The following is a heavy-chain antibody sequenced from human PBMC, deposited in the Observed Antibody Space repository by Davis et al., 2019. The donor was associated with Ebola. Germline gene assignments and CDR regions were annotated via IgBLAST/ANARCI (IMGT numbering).Heavy chain of an antibody. D-gene: IGHD3-3*01. J-gene: IGHJ6*02. CDR3: ARPPSFDFWSGRYGMDV. V-gene: IGHV5-51*01. CDR1: GYSFTTYW. Sequence: GEPLKISCKGSGYSFTTYWIAWVRQTPAKGLEWMGIIYPGDSDTRYSPSFEGQVTISVDKSISTAYLQWSSLKASDTAMYYCARPPSFDFWSGRYGMDVWGQGTTVTVSS. CDR2: IYPGDSDT.